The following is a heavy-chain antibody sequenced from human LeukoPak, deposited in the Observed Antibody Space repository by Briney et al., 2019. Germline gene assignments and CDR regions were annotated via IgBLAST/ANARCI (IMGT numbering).Heavy chain of an antibody. V-gene: IGHV4-38-2*01. Sequence: SETLSLTCAVSGYSISSGYYWGWIRQPPGKGLEWIGSIYHSGSTYYNPSLKSRATISVDTSKNQFSLKLSSVTAADTAVYYCARWTGPTDYWGQGTLVTVSS. CDR2: IYHSGST. J-gene: IGHJ4*02. CDR3: ARWTGPTDY. D-gene: IGHD3/OR15-3a*01. CDR1: GYSISSGYY.